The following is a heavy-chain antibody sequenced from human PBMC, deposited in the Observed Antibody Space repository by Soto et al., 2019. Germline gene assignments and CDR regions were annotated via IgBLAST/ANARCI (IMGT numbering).Heavy chain of an antibody. J-gene: IGHJ4*02. CDR1: GFTFSSYA. V-gene: IGHV3-33*01. CDR3: ARGDFYGSGSSLDY. Sequence: QVQLVESGGGVVQPGRSLRLSCAASGFTFSSYAMHWVRQAPGKGLEWVALIWYDGGNEYYADSVKGRFTISRDNSKNMLYLQMSSLRAEDTDVYYCARGDFYGSGSSLDYWGQGTLVTVSS. CDR2: IWYDGGNE. D-gene: IGHD3-10*01.